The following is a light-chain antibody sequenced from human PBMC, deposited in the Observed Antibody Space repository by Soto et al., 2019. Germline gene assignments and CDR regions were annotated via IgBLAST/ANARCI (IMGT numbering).Light chain of an antibody. CDR3: QQYGSSALT. V-gene: IGKV3-20*01. CDR2: GAS. Sequence: EIVWTQSPGTLSWSPGERATLSCRASQSVSSSYLAWYQQKPGQAPRLPIYGASSRSTGIPDRFSGSGSGTDFTLTISRLEPEDFAVYYCQQYGSSALTFGGGTKVDIK. J-gene: IGKJ4*01. CDR1: QSVSSSY.